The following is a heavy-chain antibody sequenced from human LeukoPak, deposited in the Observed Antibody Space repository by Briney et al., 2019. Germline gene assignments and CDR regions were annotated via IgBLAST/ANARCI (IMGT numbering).Heavy chain of an antibody. CDR1: GFTFSMSS. Sequence: GGSLRLSCATSGFTFSMSSMHWVRLAPGKGLEWLAGISFDGANKFSGDPVKGRFSISRDNSKNTLYLQMNSLGLDDTAVYFCARGRAGIAAAGFDYWGQGTLVTVSS. CDR2: ISFDGANK. CDR3: ARGRAGIAAAGFDY. D-gene: IGHD6-13*01. V-gene: IGHV3-30*04. J-gene: IGHJ4*02.